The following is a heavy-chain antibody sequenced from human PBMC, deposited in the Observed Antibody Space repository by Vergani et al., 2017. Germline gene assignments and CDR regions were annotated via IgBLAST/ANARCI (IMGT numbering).Heavy chain of an antibody. Sequence: EVQLVQSGAEVKKPGATMKISCQVSGYTFPDHYMHWVKQAPGKGLEWMGLVDPEDGETIYAEKCKGRVTIAADTSTDTAHLELSSLRSEDTAVSYCATPQTVTTGGMEVWGQGTTVTVSS. D-gene: IGHD4-17*01. J-gene: IGHJ6*02. CDR1: GYTFPDHY. V-gene: IGHV1-69-2*01. CDR2: VDPEDGET. CDR3: ATPQTVTTGGMEV.